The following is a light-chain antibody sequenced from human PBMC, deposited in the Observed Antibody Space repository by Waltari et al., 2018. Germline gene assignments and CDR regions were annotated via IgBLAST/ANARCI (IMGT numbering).Light chain of an antibody. Sequence: QSALTQPASVSGSPGQSVTISCTGTSSDVGGYNHVPWYQQHPGNAPKLMIYEVTHRPSGVSNRFSGSKSGNTASLTISGLQAEDEADYYCSSYTSSTYPVVFGGGTKLTVL. CDR3: SSYTSSTYPVV. CDR1: SSDVGGYNH. CDR2: EVT. V-gene: IGLV2-14*01. J-gene: IGLJ2*01.